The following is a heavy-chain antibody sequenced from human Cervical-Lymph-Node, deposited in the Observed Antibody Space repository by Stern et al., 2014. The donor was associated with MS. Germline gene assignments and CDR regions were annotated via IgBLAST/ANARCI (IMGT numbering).Heavy chain of an antibody. D-gene: IGHD4-17*01. CDR3: ARDYGDYAFDY. J-gene: IGHJ4*02. CDR1: GYSFTANW. CDR2: IYPGDSDT. V-gene: IGHV5-51*01. Sequence: VQLVESGAEVKKPGESLKISCKGSGYSFTANWIAWVRQMPGKGLEWMGIIYPGDSDTRSSPSFQGQVTISADKYISTAYLQWSSLKASDTAMYYCARDYGDYAFDYWGQGTLVTVSS.